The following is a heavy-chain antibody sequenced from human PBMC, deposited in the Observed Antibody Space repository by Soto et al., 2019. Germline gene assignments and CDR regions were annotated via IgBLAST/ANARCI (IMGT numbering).Heavy chain of an antibody. CDR1: GGSISSSY. CDR3: ARQRITMVRGVITLFDS. J-gene: IGHJ4*02. V-gene: IGHV4-59*08. D-gene: IGHD3-10*01. Sequence: SETLSLTCTVSGGSISSSYCSWIRQPPGKGLEWIGYIYYSGNTNYNPSLKSRVTISVDTSKNQFSLKLSSVTAADTAVYYCARQRITMVRGVITLFDSWGQGTLVTVSS. CDR2: IYYSGNT.